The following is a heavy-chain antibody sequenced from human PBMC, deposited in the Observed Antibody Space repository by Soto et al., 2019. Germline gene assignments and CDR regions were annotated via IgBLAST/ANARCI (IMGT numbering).Heavy chain of an antibody. J-gene: IGHJ6*03. Sequence: GGSLRLSCAASGFTFSSYSMNWVRQAPGKGLEWVSSISSSSSYIYYADSVKGRFTISRDNAKNSLYLQMNSLRAEDTAVYYCARDCIVVVPAICDYYYMDVWGKGTTVTVSS. V-gene: IGHV3-21*01. CDR3: ARDCIVVVPAICDYYYMDV. D-gene: IGHD2-2*01. CDR1: GFTFSSYS. CDR2: ISSSSSYI.